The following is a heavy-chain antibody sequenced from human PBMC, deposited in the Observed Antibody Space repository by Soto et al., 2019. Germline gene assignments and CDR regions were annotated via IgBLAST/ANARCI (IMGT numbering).Heavy chain of an antibody. Sequence: SETLSLTCAVYGGSFNGYYWSWIRQPPGKGLEWIGEINHSGSTNYNPSLKSRVTISVDTSKNQFSLKLSSVTAADTAVYYCARACSGGSCYSAFDIWGQGTMVTVSS. V-gene: IGHV4-34*01. CDR2: INHSGST. CDR1: GGSFNGYY. J-gene: IGHJ3*02. D-gene: IGHD2-15*01. CDR3: ARACSGGSCYSAFDI.